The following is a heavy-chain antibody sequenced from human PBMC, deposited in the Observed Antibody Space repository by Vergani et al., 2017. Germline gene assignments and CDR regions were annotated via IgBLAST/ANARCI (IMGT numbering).Heavy chain of an antibody. CDR3: ARPYSSGWYYFDN. V-gene: IGHV4-39*01. Sequence: QLQLQESGPGLVKPSETLSLTCTVSGGSISSSSYYWGWIRQPPGKGLEWIGSIYYSGSTYYNPSLKSRVTISVDTSKNQFSLKLSSVTAADTAVYYCARPYSSGWYYFDNWGQGTLVTVSS. CDR2: IYYSGST. D-gene: IGHD6-19*01. CDR1: GGSISSSSYY. J-gene: IGHJ4*02.